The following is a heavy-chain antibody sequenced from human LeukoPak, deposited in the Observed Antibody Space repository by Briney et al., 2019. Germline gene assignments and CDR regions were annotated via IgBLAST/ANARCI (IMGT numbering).Heavy chain of an antibody. V-gene: IGHV3-9*01. Sequence: GRSLRLSCAVSGFTFDNYATHWVRQAPGKGLEWVGSINWNNITVVYADSVKGRFTISRDNPKNSLYLRLNSLRAEDTAFYYCAKDSSGGVSSAGILDFWGPGTLVTVSP. D-gene: IGHD6-13*01. CDR2: INWNNITV. J-gene: IGHJ4*02. CDR3: AKDSSGGVSSAGILDF. CDR1: GFTFDNYA.